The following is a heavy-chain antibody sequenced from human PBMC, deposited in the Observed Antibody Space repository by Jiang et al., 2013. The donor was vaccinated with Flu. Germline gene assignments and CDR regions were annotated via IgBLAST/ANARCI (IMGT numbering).Heavy chain of an antibody. CDR1: GGTFSNFA. CDR2: ITPLFRTA. Sequence: SGAEVKKPGSSVKVSCKASGGTFSNFAISWLRQAPGQGLEWMGGITPLFRTANYAQKFQGRVTITADKDTSTVFMQLSSLRSDDTAVYYCARGPDSGGYYYFYWGQGILVTVSS. J-gene: IGHJ4*02. CDR3: ARGPDSGGYYYFY. V-gene: IGHV1-69*06. D-gene: IGHD3-22*01.